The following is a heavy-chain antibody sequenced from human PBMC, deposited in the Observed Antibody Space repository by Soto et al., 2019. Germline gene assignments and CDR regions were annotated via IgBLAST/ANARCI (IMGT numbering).Heavy chain of an antibody. CDR3: ARAGYCGPGCYYYFDY. Sequence: GSLRLSCAVSGFTFGSYWMNWVRLIPGKGLEWVAYIKPDGSATYYVDSVKGRFTISRDNAKNSLYLQMNSLRVEDTSVYYCARAGYCGPGCYYYFDYWGQGTLVTVSS. J-gene: IGHJ4*02. CDR1: GFTFGSYW. CDR2: IKPDGSAT. D-gene: IGHD2-21*02. V-gene: IGHV3-7*01.